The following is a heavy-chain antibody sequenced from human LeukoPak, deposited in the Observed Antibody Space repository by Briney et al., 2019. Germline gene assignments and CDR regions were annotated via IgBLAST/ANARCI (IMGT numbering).Heavy chain of an antibody. CDR3: ARTKDTTVIMFDN. Sequence: SQTLSPTCTVSGGSITSGDYYWSWIRQSPGKGLEWIGYIYYSGGSYYNPSLRSRVTISIDRSKNQLSLKLSSVTAADTAVYYCARTKDTTVIMFDNWGQGTLVTVSS. CDR1: GGSITSGDYY. J-gene: IGHJ5*02. CDR2: IYYSGGS. D-gene: IGHD1-1*01. V-gene: IGHV4-30-4*01.